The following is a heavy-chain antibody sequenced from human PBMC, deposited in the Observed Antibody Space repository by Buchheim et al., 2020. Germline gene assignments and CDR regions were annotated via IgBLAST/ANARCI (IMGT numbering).Heavy chain of an antibody. CDR3: ASLAYDILTGSWFDP. V-gene: IGHV3-7*01. CDR2: IKQDGSEK. CDR1: GFTFSSYW. D-gene: IGHD3-9*01. Sequence: EVQLVESGGGLVQPGGSLRLSCAASGFTFSSYWMSWVRQAPGKGLEWVANIKQDGSEKYYVDSVKGRFTTSRDNAKNSLHLQMNSLRAEDTAVYYCASLAYDILTGSWFDPWGQGTL. J-gene: IGHJ5*02.